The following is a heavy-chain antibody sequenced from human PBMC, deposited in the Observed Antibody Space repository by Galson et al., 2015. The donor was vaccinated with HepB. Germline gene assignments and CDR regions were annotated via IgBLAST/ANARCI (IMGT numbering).Heavy chain of an antibody. Sequence: SLRLSCAISGFIFSDYWMNWVRQAPGKGLEWVATIKYDGTEKYYVDSVKGRFTISRDNAKNSVYLQMNNLRVEDTALYYCAREETGGFDYWGQGTLVTVSS. CDR3: AREETGGFDY. J-gene: IGHJ4*02. CDR1: GFIFSDYW. CDR2: IKYDGTEK. V-gene: IGHV3-7*03. D-gene: IGHD3-10*01.